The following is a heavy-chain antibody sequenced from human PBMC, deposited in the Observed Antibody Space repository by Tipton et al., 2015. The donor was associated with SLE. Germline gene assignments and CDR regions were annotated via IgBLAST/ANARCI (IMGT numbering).Heavy chain of an antibody. J-gene: IGHJ4*02. D-gene: IGHD6-6*01. CDR3: ARETSQGPYFDY. V-gene: IGHV3-23*01. Sequence: GSLRLSCAASGFTFSSYAMSWVRQAPGKGLEWVSAISGSGGCTYYADSVKGRFTISRDNSTNTLYLQMDSLRAEDTAVYYCARETSQGPYFDYWGQGTLVTVSS. CDR2: ISGSGGCT. CDR1: GFTFSSYA.